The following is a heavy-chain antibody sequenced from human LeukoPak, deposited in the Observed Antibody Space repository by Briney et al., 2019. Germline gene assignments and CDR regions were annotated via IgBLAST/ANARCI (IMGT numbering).Heavy chain of an antibody. J-gene: IGHJ3*01. Sequence: GGSLRLSCAASGFTFSSYAMSWVRQAPGKGLEWVSSISSSSSYIYYADSVKGRFTISRDNAKNLLYLQMDSLRAEDTAVYYCARVNYDTSDYDDAFDVWGQGTMVTVSS. D-gene: IGHD3-22*01. CDR3: ARVNYDTSDYDDAFDV. CDR2: ISSSSSYI. V-gene: IGHV3-21*01. CDR1: GFTFSSYA.